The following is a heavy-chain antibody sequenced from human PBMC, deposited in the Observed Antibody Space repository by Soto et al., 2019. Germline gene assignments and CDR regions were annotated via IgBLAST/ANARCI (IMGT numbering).Heavy chain of an antibody. CDR3: AKGRSYYYYYGVDV. Sequence: PGGSLRLSCAASGFTFSSCAMGWVRQAPGKGLEWVSDIIDRGGSTYYADSVKGRFTISRDNSKSTLYLQMNSLRAEDTALYYCAKGRSYYYYYGVDVWGQGTTVTAP. CDR1: GFTFSSCA. V-gene: IGHV3-23*01. J-gene: IGHJ6*02. CDR2: IIDRGGST.